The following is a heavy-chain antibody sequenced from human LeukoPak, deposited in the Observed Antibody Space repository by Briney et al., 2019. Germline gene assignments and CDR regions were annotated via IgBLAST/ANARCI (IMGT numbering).Heavy chain of an antibody. V-gene: IGHV4-59*08. CDR1: GGSISSYY. CDR2: IYYSGST. J-gene: IGHJ3*02. Sequence: SETLSPTCTVSGGSISSYYWSWIRQPPGKGLEWIGYIYYSGSTNYNPSLKSRVTISVDTSKNQFSLKLSSVTAADTAVYYCARRERWLQSDDAFDIWGQGTMVTVSS. CDR3: ARRERWLQSDDAFDI. D-gene: IGHD5-24*01.